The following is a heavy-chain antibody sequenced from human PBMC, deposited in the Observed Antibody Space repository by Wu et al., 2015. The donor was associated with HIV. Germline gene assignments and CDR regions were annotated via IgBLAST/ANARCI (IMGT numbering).Heavy chain of an antibody. J-gene: IGHJ3*02. Sequence: QVQLVQSGAEMKKPGSSVKVSCKASGGTFSSYAISWVRQAPGQGLEWMGRVIPIFGTANYAQKFQGRVTITTDESTSTAYMELSSLRSEDTAVYYCARGHSLGGSGYFAFDIWGQGTMVTVSS. CDR2: VIPIFGTA. V-gene: IGHV1-69*05. CDR3: ARGHSLGGSGYFAFDI. CDR1: GGTFSSYA. D-gene: IGHD3-22*01.